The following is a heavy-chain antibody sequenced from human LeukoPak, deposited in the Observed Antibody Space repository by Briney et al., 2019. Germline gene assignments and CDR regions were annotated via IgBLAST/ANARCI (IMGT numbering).Heavy chain of an antibody. D-gene: IGHD3-3*01. CDR3: ARGVLRFRFDP. CDR2: ISSSSSTI. Sequence: PGGSLRLSCAASGFTFSSYSMNWVRQAPGKGLEWVSYISSSSSTIYYADSVKGRFTISRDNAKNSLYLQMNSLRAEDTAVYYCARGVLRFRFDPWGQGTLVTVSS. CDR1: GFTFSSYS. V-gene: IGHV3-48*01. J-gene: IGHJ5*02.